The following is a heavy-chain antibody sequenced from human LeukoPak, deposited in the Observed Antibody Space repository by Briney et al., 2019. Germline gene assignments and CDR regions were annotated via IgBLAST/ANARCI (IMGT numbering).Heavy chain of an antibody. CDR2: IYHSGST. CDR1: GGSISSSNW. Sequence: PSETLSLTCAVSGGSISSSNWWSWVRQPPGKGLEWIGEIYHSGSTNYNPSLKSRVTISVDKSKNQFSLKLGSVTAADTAVYYCASTLIGIAVAGTVYWGQGTLVTVSS. CDR3: ASTLIGIAVAGTVY. D-gene: IGHD6-19*01. V-gene: IGHV4-4*02. J-gene: IGHJ4*02.